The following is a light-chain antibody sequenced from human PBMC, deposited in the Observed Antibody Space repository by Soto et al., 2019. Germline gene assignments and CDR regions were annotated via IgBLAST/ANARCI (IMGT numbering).Light chain of an antibody. Sequence: DIPMTQSPSSLSASIGDRVTITCRASQSISSYLNWFQQKPGEAPKLLIQAASTLQSGVPSRFSGGGSGTDFTLTINSLQPEDFAVYYCQQSYSVPVTFGQGTKL. V-gene: IGKV1-39*01. J-gene: IGKJ2*01. CDR3: QQSYSVPVT. CDR2: AAS. CDR1: QSISSY.